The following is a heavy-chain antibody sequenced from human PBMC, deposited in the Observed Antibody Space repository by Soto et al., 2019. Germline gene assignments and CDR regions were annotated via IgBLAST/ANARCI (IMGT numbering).Heavy chain of an antibody. Sequence: QITLKESGPTLVKPTQTLTLTCTFSGFSLSTSGVGVAWIRQPPGKALEWLALIYWDDDKRYSPSLKSRLTITKDTSKIHEFLKMTKMDPVDTSTYYCANRQSVACFDYWGQGTLVTVSS. CDR3: ANRQSVACFDY. CDR1: GFSLSTSGVG. J-gene: IGHJ4*02. D-gene: IGHD2-15*01. V-gene: IGHV2-5*02. CDR2: IYWDDDK.